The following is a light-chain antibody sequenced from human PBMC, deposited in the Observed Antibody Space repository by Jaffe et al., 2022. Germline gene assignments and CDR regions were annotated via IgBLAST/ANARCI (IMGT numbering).Light chain of an antibody. CDR3: QQYGSSPIT. CDR2: GAS. V-gene: IGKV3-20*01. Sequence: EIVLTQSPGTLSLSPGERATLSCRASQSVSSSYLAWYQQRPGQAPRLLISGASSRATDIPDRFSGSGSGTDFALTISRLEPEDFAVYYCQQYGSSPITFGQGTQLEIK. CDR1: QSVSSSY. J-gene: IGKJ5*01.